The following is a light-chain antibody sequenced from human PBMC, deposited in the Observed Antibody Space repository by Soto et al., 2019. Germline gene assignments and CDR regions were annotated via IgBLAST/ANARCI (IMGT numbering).Light chain of an antibody. Sequence: EIVLTQSPGTLSLSPGERATVSCRASHSVSSSYIAWYQQKPGQAPRLLIYEASIRAIGIPDRFSCIGSATSFTVTISRLNPEDFEVYHWPQYGSSPPTFGQASKVDIK. J-gene: IGKJ1*01. CDR1: HSVSSSY. CDR2: EAS. CDR3: PQYGSSPPT. V-gene: IGKV3-20*01.